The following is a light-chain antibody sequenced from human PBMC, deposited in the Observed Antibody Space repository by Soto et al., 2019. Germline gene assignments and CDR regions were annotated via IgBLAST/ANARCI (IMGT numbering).Light chain of an antibody. CDR3: TSYSSSNTHVL. V-gene: IGLV2-14*01. Sequence: QSVLTQPASVSGSPGQSITISCTGTDGDVGGYNYVSWYQQHPGKAPKLMISEVTNRPSGVSNRFSGPKSGNTASLTISGLQAADEADYYCTSYSSSNTHVLFGGGTKVTVL. CDR2: EVT. CDR1: DGDVGGYNY. J-gene: IGLJ2*01.